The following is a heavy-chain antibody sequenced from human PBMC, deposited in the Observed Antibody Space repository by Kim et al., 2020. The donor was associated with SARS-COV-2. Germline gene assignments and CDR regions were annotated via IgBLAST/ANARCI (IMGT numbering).Heavy chain of an antibody. V-gene: IGHV3-74*01. D-gene: IGHD3-10*01. CDR2: ISSDGRIT. CDR3: ARGFFRDGFDV. CDR1: RFTFNNYW. J-gene: IGHJ6*02. Sequence: GGSLRLSCAVSRFTFNNYWINWVRHAPGKGLVWVSRISSDGRITNYADSVKGRFTMSRDNAENTLYLQMNSLRAEDTAVYYCARGFFRDGFDVWGQGTTGTVSS.